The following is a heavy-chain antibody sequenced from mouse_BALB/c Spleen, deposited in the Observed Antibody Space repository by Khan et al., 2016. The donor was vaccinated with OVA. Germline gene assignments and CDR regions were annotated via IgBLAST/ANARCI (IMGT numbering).Heavy chain of an antibody. J-gene: IGHJ3*01. CDR3: ARSGYGSFAY. CDR1: GYTFTDYI. CDR2: IYPNNGDT. Sequence: VQLQQSGPELVKLGASVKISCRASGYTFTDYIMDWVKQSHGKSLEWIGYIYPNNGDTGYNQKFKTKATLNVDISSSTAYMELRSLTSEDSAVYYCARSGYGSFAYWGQGTVVTVSA. D-gene: IGHD1-2*01. V-gene: IGHV1S29*02.